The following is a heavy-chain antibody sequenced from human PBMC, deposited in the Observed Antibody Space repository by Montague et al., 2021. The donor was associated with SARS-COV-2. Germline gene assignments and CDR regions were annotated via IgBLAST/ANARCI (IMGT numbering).Heavy chain of an antibody. J-gene: IGHJ6*02. CDR2: INQSGST. CDR1: GGSFSVHY. CDR3: ARYRRRFAEIYDTYYDYGLNV. Sequence: SETLSLTCAVYGGSFSVHYWTWIRQPPGKGLEWIGQINQSGSTKYNPSLKSRVTISIDTSKNQFSLKMTSMTAADTGVYYCARYRRRFAEIYDTYYDYGLNVWGQGTTATVFS. V-gene: IGHV4-34*01. D-gene: IGHD3-10*01.